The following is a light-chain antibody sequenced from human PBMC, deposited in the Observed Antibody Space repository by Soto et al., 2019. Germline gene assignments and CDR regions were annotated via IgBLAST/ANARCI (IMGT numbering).Light chain of an antibody. CDR1: QSVSSY. Sequence: EIVLKQSPATLSLSPGERATLSCRASQSVSSYLAWYQQKPGQAPRLLIYDASNRATGIPARFSGSGSGTDFTLTISSLEPEDFAVSYCQQRSNWLTFGGGTKVEIK. CDR2: DAS. J-gene: IGKJ4*01. V-gene: IGKV3-11*01. CDR3: QQRSNWLT.